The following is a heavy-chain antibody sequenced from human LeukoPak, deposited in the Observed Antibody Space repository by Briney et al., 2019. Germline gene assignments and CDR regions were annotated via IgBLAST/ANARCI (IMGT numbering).Heavy chain of an antibody. D-gene: IGHD5-18*01. CDR3: AREAMYSYGNNFDY. Sequence: PSETLSLTCTVSGGSISSYYWSWIRQPPGKGLEWIGYIYYSGSTNYNPSLESRVTISVDTSKNQFSLKLSSVTAADTAVYHCAREAMYSYGNNFDYWGQGTLVTVSS. CDR1: GGSISSYY. V-gene: IGHV4-59*01. CDR2: IYYSGST. J-gene: IGHJ4*02.